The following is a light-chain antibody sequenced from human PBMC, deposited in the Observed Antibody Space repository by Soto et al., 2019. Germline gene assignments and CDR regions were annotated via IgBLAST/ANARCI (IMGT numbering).Light chain of an antibody. CDR1: QSVRSS. CDR3: QQRSNWIT. V-gene: IGKV3-11*01. Sequence: EIVLTQSPATLSLSPGERASLSCRATQSVRSSLAWYRHQPGQAPRLLIYDASRRATGIPARFSGSGSGTDFTLTISSLEPEDFAIYYCQQRSNWITFGQGTRLEIK. CDR2: DAS. J-gene: IGKJ5*01.